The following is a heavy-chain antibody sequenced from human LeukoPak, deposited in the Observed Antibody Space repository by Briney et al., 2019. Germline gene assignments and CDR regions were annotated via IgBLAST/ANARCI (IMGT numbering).Heavy chain of an antibody. J-gene: IGHJ5*02. Sequence: KSSETLSLTCTVSGGSIDSNSWTWIRQPPGKGLEWIGYIYYSGTTNYNPSLKSRVTMSVDMSKNQFSLKLSSVTAADTAVYYCARRGSSWKNWFDPWGQGTLVTVSS. D-gene: IGHD6-13*01. CDR3: ARRGSSWKNWFDP. CDR1: GGSIDSNS. V-gene: IGHV4-59*01. CDR2: IYYSGTT.